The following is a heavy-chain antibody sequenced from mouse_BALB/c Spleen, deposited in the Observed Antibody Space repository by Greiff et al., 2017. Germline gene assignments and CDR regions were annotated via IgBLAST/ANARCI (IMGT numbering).Heavy chain of an antibody. Sequence: EVQVVESGGGLVKPGGSLKLSCAASGFAFSSYDMSWVRQTPEKRLEWVAYISSGGGSTYYPDTVKGRFTISRDNAKNTLYLQMSSLKSEDTAMYYCARQIYYGNSYYYAMDYWGQGTSVTVSS. D-gene: IGHD2-1*01. CDR3: ARQIYYGNSYYYAMDY. V-gene: IGHV5-12-1*01. CDR2: ISSGGGST. J-gene: IGHJ4*01. CDR1: GFAFSSYD.